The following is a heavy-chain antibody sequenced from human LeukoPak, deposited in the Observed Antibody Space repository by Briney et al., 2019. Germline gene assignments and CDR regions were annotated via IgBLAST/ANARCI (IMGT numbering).Heavy chain of an antibody. D-gene: IGHD2-21*01. CDR1: GFPFSTYA. CDR2: IYSGGST. CDR3: ARDLRSCSGGECYEYKWFDP. Sequence: GGSLRVPCAASGFPFSTYAMSWVQQAPGRGLEWVALIYSGGSTHYSDSVRGRFTISRHNSNNTLYLQMRSLRPADTAVYYCARDLRSCSGGECYEYKWFDPWGQGTLVTVSS. V-gene: IGHV3-53*04. J-gene: IGHJ5*02.